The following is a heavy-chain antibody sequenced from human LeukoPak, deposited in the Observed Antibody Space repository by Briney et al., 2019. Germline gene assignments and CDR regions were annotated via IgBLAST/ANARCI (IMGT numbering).Heavy chain of an antibody. CDR2: ISGSGGST. D-gene: IGHD3-10*01. J-gene: IGHJ4*02. CDR3: AKVTAKNMVRGAGGFDY. Sequence: GGSLRLSCAASGLTFSIYGMTWVRQAPGKGLEWVSSISGSGGSTYYADSVKGRFTISRDNSKNTVYLQMNSLRAEDTAVYYCAKVTAKNMVRGAGGFDYWGQGTLVTVSS. V-gene: IGHV3-23*01. CDR1: GLTFSIYG.